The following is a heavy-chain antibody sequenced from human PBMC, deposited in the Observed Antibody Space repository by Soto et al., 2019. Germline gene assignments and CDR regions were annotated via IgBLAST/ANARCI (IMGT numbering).Heavy chain of an antibody. Sequence: GESLKISCAASGFTFSSYAMHWVRQAPGKGLEWVAVISYDGSNKYYADSVKGRFTISRDNSKNTLYLQMNSLRAEDTAVYYCARDLIAVADNWFDPWGQGTLVTVSS. J-gene: IGHJ5*02. CDR3: ARDLIAVADNWFDP. CDR1: GFTFSSYA. D-gene: IGHD6-19*01. V-gene: IGHV3-30*04. CDR2: ISYDGSNK.